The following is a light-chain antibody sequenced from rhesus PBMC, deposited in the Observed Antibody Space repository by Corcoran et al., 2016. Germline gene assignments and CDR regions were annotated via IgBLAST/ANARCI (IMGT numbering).Light chain of an antibody. CDR3: QQHDNSPFT. CDR1: QGISNW. Sequence: DIQMTQSPSSLSASVGDRVTITCRASQGISNWLAWYQQKPGKAPKLLMKRASNLETGVPSRFSGSGAGTDFTLTISSLQHEHLATYYCQQHDNSPFTFGPGAKLDIK. CDR2: RAS. J-gene: IGKJ3*01. V-gene: IGKV1-69*01.